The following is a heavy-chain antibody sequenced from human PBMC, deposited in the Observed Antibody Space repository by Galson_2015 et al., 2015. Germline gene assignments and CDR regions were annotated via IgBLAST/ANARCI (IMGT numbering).Heavy chain of an antibody. CDR2: INAGNGNT. CDR3: ARENGYSGSYPFDY. D-gene: IGHD1-26*01. V-gene: IGHV1-3*01. J-gene: IGHJ4*02. Sequence: SVKVSCKASGYTFTSYAMHWVRQAPGQRLEWMGWINAGNGNTKYSQKFQGRVTITRDTSASTAYMELSSLKSEDTAVYYCARENGYSGSYPFDYWGQGTLVTVSS. CDR1: GYTFTSYA.